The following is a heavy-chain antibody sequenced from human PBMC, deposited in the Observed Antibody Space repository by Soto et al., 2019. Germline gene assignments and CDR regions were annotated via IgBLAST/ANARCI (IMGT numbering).Heavy chain of an antibody. CDR3: ARESDYGGIPYYFDY. D-gene: IGHD4-17*01. CDR2: IGGGGST. CDR1: GFNFGNYA. J-gene: IGHJ4*02. V-gene: IGHV3-23*01. Sequence: GGSLRLSCAASGFNFGNYAISWVRQAPGKGPEWVSSIGGGGSTYYADSVKGRFTISRDNSKNTVFLQMNTLRAEDAAVYYCARESDYGGIPYYFDYWGQGTLVTVSS.